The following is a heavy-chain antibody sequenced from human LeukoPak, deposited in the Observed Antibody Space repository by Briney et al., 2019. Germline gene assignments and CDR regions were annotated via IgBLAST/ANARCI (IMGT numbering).Heavy chain of an antibody. V-gene: IGHV1-8*01. Sequence: GASVKVSCKASGYTFTSYDINWVRQATGQGLEWMGWMNPNSGNTGYAQKFQGRVTMTRNTSISTAYMELSSLRSEDTAVYYCARGSRYSGYDYEGEYDYWGQGTLATVSS. J-gene: IGHJ4*02. CDR3: ARGSRYSGYDYEGEYDY. D-gene: IGHD5-12*01. CDR1: GYTFTSYD. CDR2: MNPNSGNT.